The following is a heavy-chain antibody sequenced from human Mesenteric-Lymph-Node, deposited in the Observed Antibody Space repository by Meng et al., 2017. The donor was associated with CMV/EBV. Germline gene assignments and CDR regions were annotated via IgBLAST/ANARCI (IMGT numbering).Heavy chain of an antibody. CDR2: ISAYNGNT. V-gene: IGHV1-18*01. CDR1: GYTFTSYG. CDR3: AWGDSSYSSSPRISYYGMDV. Sequence: ASVKVSCKASGYTFTSYGISWVRQAPGQGLEWMGWISAYNGNTNYAQTLQGRVTMTTDTSTSTAYMELRSLRSDDTAVYYCAWGDSSYSSSPRISYYGMDVWGQGTTVTVSS. J-gene: IGHJ6*02. D-gene: IGHD6-6*01.